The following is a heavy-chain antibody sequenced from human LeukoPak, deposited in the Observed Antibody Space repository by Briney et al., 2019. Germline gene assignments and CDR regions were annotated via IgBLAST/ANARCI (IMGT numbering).Heavy chain of an antibody. D-gene: IGHD5-12*01. V-gene: IGHV3-20*04. CDR3: AKGGSRGQNWFDP. CDR1: GFTFDDYG. J-gene: IGHJ5*02. CDR2: INWNGGST. Sequence: GGSLRLSCAASGFTFDDYGMSWVRQAPGKGLEWVSGINWNGGSTGYADSVKGRFTISRDNAKNSLYLQMNSLRAEDTAVYYCAKGGSRGQNWFDPWGQGTLVTVSS.